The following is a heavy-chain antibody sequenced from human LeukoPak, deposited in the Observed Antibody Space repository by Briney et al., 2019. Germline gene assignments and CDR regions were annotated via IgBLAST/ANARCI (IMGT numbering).Heavy chain of an antibody. J-gene: IGHJ4*02. D-gene: IGHD6-6*01. Sequence: PGGSLRLSCAASGFTFSSNYMSWVRQAPGKGLEWVSVIYSGGSTYYSDSVKGRFTINRHNSKNTQNLQMNSLRAEDTAVYYCARGQSWYSSSCAGLDYWGQGTLVTVSS. V-gene: IGHV3-53*04. CDR3: ARGQSWYSSSCAGLDY. CDR2: IYSGGST. CDR1: GFTFSSNY.